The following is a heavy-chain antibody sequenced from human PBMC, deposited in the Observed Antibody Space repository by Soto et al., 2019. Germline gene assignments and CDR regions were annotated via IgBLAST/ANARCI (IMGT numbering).Heavy chain of an antibody. CDR2: IWYDGSNK. V-gene: IGHV3-33*01. D-gene: IGHD3-3*01. Sequence: GGSLRLSCAASGFTFSSYGMHWVRQAPGKGLEWVAVIWYDGSNKYYADSVKGRFTISRDNSKNTLYLQMNSLRAEDTAVYYCARAQKEYYDFWSGPLSGGMDVWGQGTTVTVSS. CDR1: GFTFSSYG. CDR3: ARAQKEYYDFWSGPLSGGMDV. J-gene: IGHJ6*02.